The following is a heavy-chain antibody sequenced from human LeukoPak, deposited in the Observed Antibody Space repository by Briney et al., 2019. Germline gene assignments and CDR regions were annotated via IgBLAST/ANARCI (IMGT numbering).Heavy chain of an antibody. CDR3: ARTLSMARGVIMNLYYFDY. CDR1: GYTFTGYY. V-gene: IGHV1-2*02. Sequence: ASVKVSCKASGYTFTGYYMHWVRQAPGQGLEWMGWINPNSGGTNYAQKFQGRVTMTRDTSISTAYMELSRLRSDDTAVYYCARTLSMARGVIMNLYYFDYWGQGTLVTVSS. D-gene: IGHD3-10*01. CDR2: INPNSGGT. J-gene: IGHJ4*02.